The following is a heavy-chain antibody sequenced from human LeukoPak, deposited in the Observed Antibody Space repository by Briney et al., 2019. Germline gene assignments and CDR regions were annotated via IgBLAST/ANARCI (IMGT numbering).Heavy chain of an antibody. CDR1: GGSFSGYY. J-gene: IGHJ5*02. CDR2: INHSGST. V-gene: IGHV4-34*01. D-gene: IGHD3-10*01. CDR3: AGVPYYGSGSYYNRNWFDP. Sequence: SETLSLTCAVYGGSFSGYYWSWIRQPPGKGLEGIGEINHSGSTNYNPSLKSRVTISVDTSKNQFSLKLSSVTAADTAVYYCAGVPYYGSGSYYNRNWFDPWGQGTLVTVSS.